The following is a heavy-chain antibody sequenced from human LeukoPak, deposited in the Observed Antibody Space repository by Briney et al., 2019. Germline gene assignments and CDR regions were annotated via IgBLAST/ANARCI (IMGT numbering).Heavy chain of an antibody. D-gene: IGHD2-2*01. V-gene: IGHV4-39*01. J-gene: IGHJ4*02. CDR1: GGSISSSSYY. CDR2: IYYSGST. CDR3: AIRYCSSTSCRRYYFDY. Sequence: SETLSLTCTVSGGSISSSSYYWGWIRQPPGKGLEWIGSIYYSGSTYYNPSLKSRVTISVDTSKNQFSLKLSSVTAADTAVYYCAIRYCSSTSCRRYYFDYWGQGTLVTVSS.